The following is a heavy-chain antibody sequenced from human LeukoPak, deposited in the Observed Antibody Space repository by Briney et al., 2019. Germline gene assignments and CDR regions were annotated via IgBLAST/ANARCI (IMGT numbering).Heavy chain of an antibody. D-gene: IGHD3-16*02. V-gene: IGHV4-34*01. CDR1: GGSFSGYY. CDR2: INHSGST. J-gene: IGHJ4*02. CDR3: ARGDYVWGSYRSHFDY. Sequence: SETLSLTCAVYGGSFSGYYWSWIRQPPGKGLEWIGEINHSGSTNYNPSLKSRVTFSVDTSKNQFSLKLSSVTAADTAVYYCARGDYVWGSYRSHFDYWGQGTLVTVSS.